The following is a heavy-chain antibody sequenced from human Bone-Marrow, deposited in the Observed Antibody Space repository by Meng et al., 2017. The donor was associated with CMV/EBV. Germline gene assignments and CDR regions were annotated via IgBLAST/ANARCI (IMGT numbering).Heavy chain of an antibody. CDR3: ARGEGYCTTTRCHLAPLDY. D-gene: IGHD2-2*01. CDR1: GGSISSSSYY. J-gene: IGHJ4*02. Sequence: GSLRLSCTVSGGSISSSSYYWGWIRQPPGKGLEWIGSILYSGSTYYNPSLNGRVTTSIDTSKNHFSLKMTSVTAADTAVYYCARGEGYCTTTRCHLAPLDYWGQGTLVTVSS. V-gene: IGHV4-39*07. CDR2: ILYSGST.